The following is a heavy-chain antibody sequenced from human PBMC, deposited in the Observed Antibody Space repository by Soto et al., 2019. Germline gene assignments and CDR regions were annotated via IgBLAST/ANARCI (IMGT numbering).Heavy chain of an antibody. CDR2: ISAYNGNT. V-gene: IGHV1-18*01. J-gene: IGHJ5*02. CDR3: ARDPYSGSSDNWFDP. Sequence: QVQLVQSGAEVKKPGASVKVSCKASGYTFTSYGISWVRQAPGQGLEWMGWISAYNGNTNYAQKLQGRVTMTTDTSTSTAYMERRSLRSDDTSVYYCARDPYSGSSDNWFDPWGQGTLVTVSS. CDR1: GYTFTSYG. D-gene: IGHD6-13*01.